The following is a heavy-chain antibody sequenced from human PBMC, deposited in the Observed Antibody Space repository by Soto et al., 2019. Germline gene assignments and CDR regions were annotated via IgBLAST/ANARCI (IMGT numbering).Heavy chain of an antibody. Sequence: EVQLVESGGGLVQPGGSLRLSCAASGFTFSDHYMDWVRQAPGKGLEWVGRTRNKANSYTTKYAGSVKGRLTISRDDSKNSLYLQMNSLKTEDTAVYYCARESYVVVTAGTYYYYGMDVWGQGTTVTVSS. J-gene: IGHJ6*02. CDR2: TRNKANSYTT. CDR3: ARESYVVVTAGTYYYYGMDV. V-gene: IGHV3-72*01. D-gene: IGHD2-21*02. CDR1: GFTFSDHY.